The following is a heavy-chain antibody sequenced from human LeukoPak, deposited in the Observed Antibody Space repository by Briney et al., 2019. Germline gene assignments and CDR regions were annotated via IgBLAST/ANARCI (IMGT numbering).Heavy chain of an antibody. D-gene: IGHD6-6*01. CDR3: AREGSATARPLVSNDY. Sequence: SETLSLTCTVSGGSISTYYWSWIRQPAGKGLEWIGRIHTSGNSDYNPSLKSRVTMSVDTSKNQFSLKVRSVTAADTAVYHCAREGSATARPLVSNDYWGQGTLVTVPS. CDR1: GGSISTYY. J-gene: IGHJ4*02. CDR2: IHTSGNS. V-gene: IGHV4-4*07.